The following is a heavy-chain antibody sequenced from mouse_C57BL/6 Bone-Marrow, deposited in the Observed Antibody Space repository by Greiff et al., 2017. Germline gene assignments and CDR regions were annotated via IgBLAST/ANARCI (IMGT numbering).Heavy chain of an antibody. CDR3: ARRDSSGYWFAY. J-gene: IGHJ3*01. D-gene: IGHD3-2*02. CDR2: IDPSDSET. CDR1: GYTFTSYW. Sequence: QVQLQQSGAELVRPGSSVKLSCKASGYTFTSYWMHWVKQRPIQGLEWIGNIDPSDSETHYNQKFKDKATLTVDKSSSTAYMQLSSLTSEDSAVYYCARRDSSGYWFAYWGQGTLGTVAA. V-gene: IGHV1-52*01.